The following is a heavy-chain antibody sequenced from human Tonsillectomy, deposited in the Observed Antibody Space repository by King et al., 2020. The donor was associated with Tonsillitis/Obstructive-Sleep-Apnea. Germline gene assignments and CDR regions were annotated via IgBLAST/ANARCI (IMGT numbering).Heavy chain of an antibody. Sequence: VQLVESGAEVKKPGASVKVSCKASGYTFISFGISWVRQAPGQGLEWMGWISGFSGNTNYAQKLQGRVTMTADTSTNTAYMELRSLRSDDTAVYYCARDFGGGWHRFAPWGQGTLVTVSS. CDR2: ISGFSGNT. V-gene: IGHV1-18*01. CDR1: GYTFISFG. D-gene: IGHD3-10*01. J-gene: IGHJ5*02. CDR3: ARDFGGGWHRFAP.